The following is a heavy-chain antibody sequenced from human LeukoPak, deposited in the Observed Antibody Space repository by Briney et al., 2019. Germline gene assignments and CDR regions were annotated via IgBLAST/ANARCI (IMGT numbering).Heavy chain of an antibody. CDR3: ARGIMITFGGVIVYFDY. CDR2: INPSGGST. Sequence: ASVKVSCKASGYTFTSYYMHWVRQAPGQGLEWMGIINPSGGSTSYAQKFQGRVTMTRDTSTSTVYMELSSLRSEDTAVYYCARGIMITFGGVIVYFDYWGQGTLVTVSS. V-gene: IGHV1-46*01. D-gene: IGHD3-16*02. J-gene: IGHJ4*02. CDR1: GYTFTSYY.